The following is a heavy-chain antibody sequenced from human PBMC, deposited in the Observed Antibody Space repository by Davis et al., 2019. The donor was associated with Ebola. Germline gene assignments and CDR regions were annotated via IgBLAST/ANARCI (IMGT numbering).Heavy chain of an antibody. Sequence: SVKVSCKSSAYTFTSYGLVWVRQAPGLGLEWMGWISGFNTNTNFAQKFQGRVTVSKDTSTNTAYMDLRSLTSDDTAIYYCARAPNYDVLTGTSSYYFDYWGQGTLVTVSS. CDR3: ARAPNYDVLTGTSSYYFDY. J-gene: IGHJ4*02. V-gene: IGHV1-18*04. CDR1: AYTFTSYG. D-gene: IGHD3-9*01. CDR2: ISGFNTNT.